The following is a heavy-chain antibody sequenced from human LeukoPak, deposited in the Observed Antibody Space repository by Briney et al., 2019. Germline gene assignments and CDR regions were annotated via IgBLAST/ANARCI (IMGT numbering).Heavy chain of an antibody. CDR2: ISSSSSTI. J-gene: IGHJ4*02. Sequence: PGGSLRLSCAASGLTFSSYSMNWVRQAPGKGLEWVSYISSSSSTIYYADSVKGRFTISRDNAKNSLYLQMNSLRAEDTAVYYCARTPSATTYYDFWSGYYTGIDYWGQGTLVTVSS. CDR1: GLTFSSYS. V-gene: IGHV3-48*01. D-gene: IGHD3-3*01. CDR3: ARTPSATTYYDFWSGYYTGIDY.